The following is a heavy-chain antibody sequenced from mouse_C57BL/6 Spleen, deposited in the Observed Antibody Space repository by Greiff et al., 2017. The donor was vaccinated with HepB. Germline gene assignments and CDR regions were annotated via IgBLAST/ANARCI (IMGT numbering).Heavy chain of an antibody. CDR1: GFTFSDYG. J-gene: IGHJ2*01. V-gene: IGHV5-17*01. CDR2: ISSGSSTI. CDR3: ARGRGLLRIDY. D-gene: IGHD2-3*01. Sequence: EVKLMESGGGLVKPGGSLKLSCAASGFTFSDYGMHWVRQAPEKGLEWVAYISSGSSTIYYADTVKGRFTISRDNAKNTLFRQMTSLRSEDTAMYYCARGRGLLRIDYWGQGTTLTVSS.